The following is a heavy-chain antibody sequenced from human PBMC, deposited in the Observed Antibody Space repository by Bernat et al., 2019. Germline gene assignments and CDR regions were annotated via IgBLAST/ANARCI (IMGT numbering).Heavy chain of an antibody. J-gene: IGHJ2*01. CDR3: AKVLGHDYGVTNWYFDL. CDR2: IRYDGTNK. D-gene: IGHD4-17*01. V-gene: IGHV3-30*02. Sequence: QVQLVEFGGGVVQPGGSLRLSCGASGFTFSTYGMHWVRQAPGKGLEWVAFIRYDGTNKYYADSVKGRFTISRDNSKNTLFLQMNSLRAEDTAVYYCAKVLGHDYGVTNWYFDLWGRGTLVTVSS. CDR1: GFTFSTYG.